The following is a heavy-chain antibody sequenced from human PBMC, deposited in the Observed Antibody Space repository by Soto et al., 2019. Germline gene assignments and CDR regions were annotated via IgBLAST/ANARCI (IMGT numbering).Heavy chain of an antibody. D-gene: IGHD2-15*01. V-gene: IGHV3-23*01. Sequence: EVQLLESGGGLVQPGGSLRLSCAASGFTFSSYAMSWVRQAPGKGLEWVSAISGSGGSTYYADSVKGRVTISIDNSKNTLYLQMNSLIAEDTAVYYCAKDRRFRDMSDYWGKGTMVSVSA. CDR1: GFTFSSYA. CDR3: AKDRRFRDMSDY. CDR2: ISGSGGST. J-gene: IGHJ4*02.